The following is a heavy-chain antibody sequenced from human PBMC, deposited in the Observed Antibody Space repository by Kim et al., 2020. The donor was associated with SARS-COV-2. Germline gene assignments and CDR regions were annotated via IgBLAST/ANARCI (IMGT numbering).Heavy chain of an antibody. D-gene: IGHD3-10*01. V-gene: IGHV4-39*07. Sequence: SETLSLTCTVSGGSISSSSYYWGWIRQPPGKGLEWIGSIYYSGSTYYNPSLKSRVTISVDTSKNQFSLKLSSVTAADTAVYYCARVVVRGVTFDYWGQGTLVTVSS. CDR1: GGSISSSSYY. J-gene: IGHJ4*02. CDR2: IYYSGST. CDR3: ARVVVRGVTFDY.